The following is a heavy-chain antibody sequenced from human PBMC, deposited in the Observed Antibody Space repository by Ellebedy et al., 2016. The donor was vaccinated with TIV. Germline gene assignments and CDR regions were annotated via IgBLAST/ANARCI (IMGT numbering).Heavy chain of an antibody. CDR1: GFTFTTFW. D-gene: IGHD1/OR15-1a*01. V-gene: IGHV3-7*04. CDR2: INHDGSEK. J-gene: IGHJ4*02. CDR3: ARENWYNDN. Sequence: PGGSLRLSCAASGFTFTTFWMSWVRQAPGKGLEWVGNINHDGSEKCYGDSVKGRFTISRDNAKNSVYLQMNSLRAEDTAVYYCARENWYNDNWGQGTLVTVSS.